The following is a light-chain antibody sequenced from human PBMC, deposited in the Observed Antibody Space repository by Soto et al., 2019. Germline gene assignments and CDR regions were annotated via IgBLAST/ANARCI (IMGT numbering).Light chain of an antibody. J-gene: IGKJ1*01. V-gene: IGKV3-20*01. Sequence: EIVLTQSPGTLSLSPGERATLSCRASQSVSSSYLAWYQQKPGQAPRLLIYGASSRATGIPDRFSGSGSGTDFTLTISRLEPEDFAAYYSQQDGMSLSTFGQGSKV. CDR3: QQDGMSLST. CDR1: QSVSSSY. CDR2: GAS.